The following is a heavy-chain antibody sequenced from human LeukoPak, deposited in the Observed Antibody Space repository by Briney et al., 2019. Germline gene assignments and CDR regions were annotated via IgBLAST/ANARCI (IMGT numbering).Heavy chain of an antibody. D-gene: IGHD6-19*01. CDR2: IIPILGIA. Sequence: ASVKVSCKASGGTFSSYATSWVRQAPGQGLEWMGRIIPILGIANYAQKSQGRVTITADKSTSTAYMELSSLRSEDTAVYYCARDGISSGWKEFDYWGQGTLVTVSS. CDR3: ARDGISSGWKEFDY. CDR1: GGTFSSYA. J-gene: IGHJ4*02. V-gene: IGHV1-69*04.